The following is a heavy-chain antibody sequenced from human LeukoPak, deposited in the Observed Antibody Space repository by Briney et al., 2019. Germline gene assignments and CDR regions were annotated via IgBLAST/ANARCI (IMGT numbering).Heavy chain of an antibody. Sequence: SETLSLTCAASGGSFSGYYWSWIRQPPGKGLEWIGEINHSGSTNYNPSLKSRVTISVDTSKNQFSLKLSSVTAADTAVYYCARGLFPDIVVVPAADFDYWGQGTLVTVSS. CDR1: GGSFSGYY. V-gene: IGHV4-34*01. CDR3: ARGLFPDIVVVPAADFDY. D-gene: IGHD2-2*01. J-gene: IGHJ4*02. CDR2: INHSGST.